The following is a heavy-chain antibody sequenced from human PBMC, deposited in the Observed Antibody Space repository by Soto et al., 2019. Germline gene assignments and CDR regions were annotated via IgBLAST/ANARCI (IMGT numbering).Heavy chain of an antibody. J-gene: IGHJ4*02. CDR3: AGVYCSGGSCYQDY. Sequence: GGSLRLSCAASGFTVSSNYMSWVRQAPGKGLEWVSVIYSGGSTYYADSVKGRFTISRDNSKNTLYLQMNSLRAEDTAVYYCAGVYCSGGSCYQDYWGQGTLVTVSS. D-gene: IGHD2-15*01. V-gene: IGHV3-53*01. CDR1: GFTVSSNY. CDR2: IYSGGST.